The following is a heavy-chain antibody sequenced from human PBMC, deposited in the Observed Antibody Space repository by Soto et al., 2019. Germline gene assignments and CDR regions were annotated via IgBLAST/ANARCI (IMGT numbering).Heavy chain of an antibody. CDR2: MYYSGST. Sequence: SETLSLTCTVSGDSIISSNYYWAWIRQSPGKGLEWIGNMYYSGSTYYNPSLKSRVTISVDTSKNQFSLKLSSVTAADTAVYYCARRLKYDSHFDPWGQGTLVTVSS. J-gene: IGHJ5*02. CDR1: GDSIISSNYY. D-gene: IGHD3-22*01. V-gene: IGHV4-39*07. CDR3: ARRLKYDSHFDP.